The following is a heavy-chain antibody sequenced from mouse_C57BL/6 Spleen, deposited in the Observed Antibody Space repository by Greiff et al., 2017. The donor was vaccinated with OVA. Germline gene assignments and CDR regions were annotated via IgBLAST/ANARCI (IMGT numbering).Heavy chain of an antibody. CDR2: IYPGDGDT. D-gene: IGHD1-1*01. Sequence: VKLVESGPELVKPGASVKISCKASGYAFSSSWMNWVKQRPGKGLEWIGRIYPGDGDTNYNGKFKGKATLTADKSSSTAYMQLSSLTSEDSAVYFCARYYYGSSYLAYWGQGTLVTVSA. CDR1: GYAFSSSW. V-gene: IGHV1-82*01. CDR3: ARYYYGSSYLAY. J-gene: IGHJ3*01.